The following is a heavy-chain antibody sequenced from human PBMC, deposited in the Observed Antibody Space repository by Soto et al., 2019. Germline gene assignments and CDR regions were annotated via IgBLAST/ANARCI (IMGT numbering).Heavy chain of an antibody. CDR1: GYSISSGYY. Sequence: LSLTCAVSGYSISSGYYWGWIRQPPGKGLAWIGSIYHSGSTYYNPSLKSRVTISVDTSKNQFSLKLSSVTAADTAGYYCARDYYDSSGYRRFDPWGQGTLVTVSS. D-gene: IGHD3-22*01. J-gene: IGHJ5*02. V-gene: IGHV4-38-2*02. CDR3: ARDYYDSSGYRRFDP. CDR2: IYHSGST.